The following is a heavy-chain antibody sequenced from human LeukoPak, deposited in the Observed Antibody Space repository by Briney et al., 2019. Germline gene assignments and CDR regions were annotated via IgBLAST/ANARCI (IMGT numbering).Heavy chain of an antibody. CDR3: ARPECSGGSCYSLS. CDR2: ISSSSSTI. Sequence: PGGSLRLSCAASGFTFSSYSMNWVRQAPGKGLEWVSYISSSSSTIYYADSLKGRFTISRDNAKNSLYLQMNSLRAEDTAVYYCARPECSGGSCYSLSWGQGTLVTVSS. D-gene: IGHD2-15*01. V-gene: IGHV3-48*01. J-gene: IGHJ4*02. CDR1: GFTFSSYS.